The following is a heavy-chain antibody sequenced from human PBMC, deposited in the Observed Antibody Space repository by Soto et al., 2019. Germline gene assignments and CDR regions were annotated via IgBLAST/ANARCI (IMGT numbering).Heavy chain of an antibody. CDR2: INHSGST. CDR3: AREYYDFWSGYYTWFDP. Sequence: SETLSLTCAVYGGSFSGYYWTWIRQPPGTGLEWIGEINHSGSTNYNPSLKSRVTISVDRSKNQFSLKLSSVTAADTAVYYCAREYYDFWSGYYTWFDPWGQGTLVTVSS. V-gene: IGHV4-34*01. D-gene: IGHD3-3*01. CDR1: GGSFSGYY. J-gene: IGHJ5*02.